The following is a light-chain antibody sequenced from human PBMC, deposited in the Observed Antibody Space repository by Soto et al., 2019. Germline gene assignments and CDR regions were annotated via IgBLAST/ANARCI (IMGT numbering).Light chain of an antibody. J-gene: IGLJ2*01. Sequence: QSVLTQPPSASGTPGQRVTISCSGSSSNIGSNYVYWYQQLPGTAPKLLIYRNNQRPSGVPDRFSGSKSGTSASLAISGLRSEDEADYYCAAWDDSLSDSVVYGGGTKLTVL. CDR1: SSNIGSNY. V-gene: IGLV1-47*01. CDR2: RNN. CDR3: AAWDDSLSDSVV.